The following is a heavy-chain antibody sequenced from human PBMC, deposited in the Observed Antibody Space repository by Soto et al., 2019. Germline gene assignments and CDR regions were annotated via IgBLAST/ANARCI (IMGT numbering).Heavy chain of an antibody. V-gene: IGHV4-34*01. CDR1: DGSFTDYY. J-gene: IGHJ4*02. Sequence: SETLSLTCAVYDGSFTDYYWSWIRQPPGKGLEWIGEINHSGSTKYNPSLKSRVTISVDTSKNQFSLKLSSVTAADTAVYYCARGSKVTWFGKLLSKSFFFEFWGQGTLVTVSS. CDR3: ARGSKVTWFGKLLSKSFFFEF. D-gene: IGHD3-10*01. CDR2: INHSGST.